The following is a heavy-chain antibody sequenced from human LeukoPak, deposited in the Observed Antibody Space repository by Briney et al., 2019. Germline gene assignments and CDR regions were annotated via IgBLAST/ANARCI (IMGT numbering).Heavy chain of an antibody. CDR3: ARSGSYSFWFDP. CDR2: IYYSGIT. J-gene: IGHJ5*02. CDR1: GGSISSSSYY. D-gene: IGHD1-26*01. V-gene: IGHV4-39*01. Sequence: PSETLSLTCTVSGGSISSSSYYWGWIRQPPVKGLEWIGSIYYSGITYYNPSLKSRVTISVDTSKNQFSLKLSSVTAADTAVYYCARSGSYSFWFDPWGQGTLVTVSS.